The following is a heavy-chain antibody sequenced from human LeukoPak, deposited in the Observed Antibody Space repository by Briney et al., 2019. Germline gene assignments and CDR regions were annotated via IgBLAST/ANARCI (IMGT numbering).Heavy chain of an antibody. D-gene: IGHD3-22*01. J-gene: IGHJ4*02. CDR2: IYYSGST. CDR1: GGSISSSSYY. V-gene: IGHV4-39*02. CDR3: AREGDYYDSSGYHNYFDY. Sequence: SETLSLTCTVSGGSISSSSYYWGWIRQPPGKGLEWIGSIYYSGSTYYNPSLKSRVTISVDTSKNQFSLKLSSVTAADTAVYYCAREGDYYDSSGYHNYFDYWGQGTLVTVSS.